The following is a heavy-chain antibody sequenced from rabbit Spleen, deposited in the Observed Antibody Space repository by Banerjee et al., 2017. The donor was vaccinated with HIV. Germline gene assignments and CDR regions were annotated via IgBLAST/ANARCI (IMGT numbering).Heavy chain of an antibody. CDR3: ARDLANVIGWNCGW. D-gene: IGHD4-1*01. V-gene: IGHV1S45*01. CDR1: GFSFSNKAV. CDR2: INAITGKA. Sequence: QEQLVESGGGLVQPEGSLTLTCTASGFSFSNKAVMCWVRQAPGKGLEWIACINAITGKAVYANWAKVPFSFSKTSSTTVTVQVTSLTAADTSSCFCARDLANVIGWNCGWWGPGTLVTVS. J-gene: IGHJ4*01.